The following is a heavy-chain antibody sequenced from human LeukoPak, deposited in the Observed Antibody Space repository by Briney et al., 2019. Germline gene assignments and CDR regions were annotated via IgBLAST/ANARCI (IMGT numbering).Heavy chain of an antibody. CDR3: AIDYGPYTFDI. CDR1: GYIFTDYY. J-gene: IGHJ3*02. Sequence: ASVKVSCKPSGYIFTDYYMHWLQPAPGKGLEWMGRVDPEDGETIYAENFQGRVTITADTSTGTAYMQLSSLRSEDTAVYYCAIDYGPYTFDIWGQGTVVTVSS. CDR2: VDPEDGET. V-gene: IGHV1-69-2*01. D-gene: IGHD4/OR15-4a*01.